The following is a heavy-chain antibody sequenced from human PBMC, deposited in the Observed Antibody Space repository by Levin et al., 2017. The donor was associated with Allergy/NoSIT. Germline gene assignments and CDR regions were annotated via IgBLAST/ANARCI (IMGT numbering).Heavy chain of an antibody. D-gene: IGHD6-13*01. J-gene: IGHJ4*02. CDR1: GGSISSGGYY. V-gene: IGHV4-31*03. Sequence: SETLSLTCTVSGGSISSGGYYWSWIRQHPGKGLEWIGYIYYSGSTYYNPSLKRRVTLSVDTSKNQFSLKLSSVTAADTAVYYCARVRQQPIPLFDCWGQGTLVTVSS. CDR3: ARVRQQPIPLFDC. CDR2: IYYSGST.